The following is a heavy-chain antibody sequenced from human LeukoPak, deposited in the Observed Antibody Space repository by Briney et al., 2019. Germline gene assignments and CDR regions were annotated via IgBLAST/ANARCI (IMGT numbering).Heavy chain of an antibody. J-gene: IGHJ3*02. Sequence: PSETLSLTCTVSGGSISNYYWNWIRQPPGKGLEWIGYIYYSGSTNYNPSLKSRVTISVDTSKNQFSLKLSSVTAADTAVYYCARDQADYYDSSGYYGAFDIWGQGTMVTVSS. CDR2: IYYSGST. CDR3: ARDQADYYDSSGYYGAFDI. V-gene: IGHV4-59*01. D-gene: IGHD3-22*01. CDR1: GGSISNYY.